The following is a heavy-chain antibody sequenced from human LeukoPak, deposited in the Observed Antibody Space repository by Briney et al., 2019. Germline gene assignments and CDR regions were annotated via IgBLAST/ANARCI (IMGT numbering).Heavy chain of an antibody. Sequence: SETLSLTCTVSGGSISSGGYYWSWIRQPPGKGLEWIGYIYHSGSTYYDPSLKSRVTISVDRSKNQFSLKLSSVTAADTAVYYCARARHDFWSGYSGRAFDIWGQGTMVTVSS. D-gene: IGHD3-3*01. V-gene: IGHV4-30-2*01. CDR3: ARARHDFWSGYSGRAFDI. CDR2: IYHSGST. CDR1: GGSISSGGYY. J-gene: IGHJ3*02.